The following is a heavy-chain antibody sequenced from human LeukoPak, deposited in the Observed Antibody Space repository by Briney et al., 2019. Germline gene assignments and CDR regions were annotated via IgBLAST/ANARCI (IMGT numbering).Heavy chain of an antibody. V-gene: IGHV1-69*05. CDR3: ARGEPSYGDSPFDY. D-gene: IGHD4-17*01. CDR2: IIPIFGTA. CDR1: GGTFSSYA. Sequence: ASVKVSCKASGGTFSSYAISWVRQAPGQGLEWMGGIIPIFGTANYAQKFQGRVTITTDESTSTAYMELSSLRSEDTAVYYCARGEPSYGDSPFDYWGQGTLVTVSS. J-gene: IGHJ4*02.